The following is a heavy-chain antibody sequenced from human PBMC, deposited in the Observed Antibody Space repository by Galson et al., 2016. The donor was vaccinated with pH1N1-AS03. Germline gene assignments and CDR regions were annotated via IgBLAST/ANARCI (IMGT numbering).Heavy chain of an antibody. J-gene: IGHJ5*02. Sequence: SCKASGYTFTTYDINRVRQAPGQGLEWMGWMNPDSGNTGYAPSFQGRVTITRDTSISTAYMELSSLRSEDTAVYYCVRGVVDCSGPACSGTLRFDPWGQGTLVTVSS. D-gene: IGHD2-15*01. V-gene: IGHV1-8*03. CDR1: GYTFTTYD. CDR3: VRGVVDCSGPACSGTLRFDP. CDR2: MNPDSGNT.